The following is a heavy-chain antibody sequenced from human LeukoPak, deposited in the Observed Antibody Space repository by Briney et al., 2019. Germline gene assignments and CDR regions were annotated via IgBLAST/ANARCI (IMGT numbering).Heavy chain of an antibody. V-gene: IGHV3-23*01. CDR2: ISASGGNT. CDR1: GFTFSNYG. CDR3: AKKRASRLPFDY. D-gene: IGHD6-25*01. Sequence: GGSLRLSCAASGFTFSNYGMNWVRQAPGKGLEWVTAISASGGNTYYADSVKGRFTISRDNAKDTLYLQMNSLRAEDTALYYCAKKRASRLPFDYWGQGTLVTVSS. J-gene: IGHJ4*02.